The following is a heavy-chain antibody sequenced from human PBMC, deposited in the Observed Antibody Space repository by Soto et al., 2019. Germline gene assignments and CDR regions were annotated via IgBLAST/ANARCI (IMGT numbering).Heavy chain of an antibody. CDR3: ANKWGPTISYYGMDV. Sequence: GGSLRLSCASSGFTFSSYAMSWVRQAPGKGLEWVSAISGSGGSTYYADSVKGRFTISRDNSKNTLYLQMNSLRAEDTAVYYCANKWGPTISYYGMDVWGQGTTVTVSS. D-gene: IGHD3-3*01. V-gene: IGHV3-23*01. J-gene: IGHJ6*02. CDR1: GFTFSSYA. CDR2: ISGSGGST.